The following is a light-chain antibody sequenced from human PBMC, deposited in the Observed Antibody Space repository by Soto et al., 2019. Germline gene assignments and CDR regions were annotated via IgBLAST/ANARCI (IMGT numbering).Light chain of an antibody. Sequence: EIVMTQSPATLSVSPGERATLSCRASQSVGSDLAWYQQKPGQAPRLVIYDIFTRATGVPNRISGSGSGTEFTLTISSPQSEDFDVYYCQQYNSWPLTFGGGTKVDIK. CDR2: DIF. CDR1: QSVGSD. CDR3: QQYNSWPLT. V-gene: IGKV3D-15*01. J-gene: IGKJ4*01.